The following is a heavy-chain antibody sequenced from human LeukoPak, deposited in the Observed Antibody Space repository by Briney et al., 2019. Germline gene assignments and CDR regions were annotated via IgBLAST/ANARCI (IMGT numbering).Heavy chain of an antibody. J-gene: IGHJ6*02. Sequence: SETLSLTCTVSGGSISSYYWSWIRQPPGKGLEWIGYIYYSGSTNYNPSLKSRVTISVDTSKNQFSLKLSSVTAADTAAYYCARGGDFWSGYSSWSYGMDVWGQGTTVTVSS. CDR3: ARGGDFWSGYSSWSYGMDV. CDR1: GGSISSYY. V-gene: IGHV4-59*08. D-gene: IGHD3-3*01. CDR2: IYYSGST.